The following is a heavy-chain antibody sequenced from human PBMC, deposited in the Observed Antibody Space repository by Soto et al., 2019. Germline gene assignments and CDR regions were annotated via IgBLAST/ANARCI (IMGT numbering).Heavy chain of an antibody. Sequence: ASVKVSCKASGYTFTSYYMHWVRQAPGQGLEWMGIINPSGGSTSYAQKFQGRVTMTRDTSTSTVYMELSSLRSEDTAVYYCARAHNYGSGSYLLYYYYGMDVWGQGTTVTVSS. CDR3: ARAHNYGSGSYLLYYYYGMDV. D-gene: IGHD3-10*01. CDR1: GYTFTSYY. J-gene: IGHJ6*02. V-gene: IGHV1-46*03. CDR2: INPSGGST.